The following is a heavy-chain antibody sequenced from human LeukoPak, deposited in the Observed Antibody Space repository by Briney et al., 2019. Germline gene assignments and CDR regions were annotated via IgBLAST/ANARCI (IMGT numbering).Heavy chain of an antibody. J-gene: IGHJ4*02. CDR2: IYYTGST. D-gene: IGHD6-13*01. V-gene: IGHV4-59*01. CDR3: ARNLIPEQLVLNF. Sequence: SETLSLTCTASGGSISSYYWSWIRQPPGKGLEWIGYIYYTGSTNYNPSLKSRVTMSVDTSKNQFSLNLKSVTPEDTAVYYCARNLIPEQLVLNFWGQGTLVTVSS. CDR1: GGSISSYY.